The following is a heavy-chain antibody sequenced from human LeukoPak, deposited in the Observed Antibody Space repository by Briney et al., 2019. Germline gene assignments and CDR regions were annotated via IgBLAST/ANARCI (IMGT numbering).Heavy chain of an antibody. CDR2: IIPIFGTA. CDR3: ARDSPITMVRGVQRKNYYYYYMDV. Sequence: SVKVSCKASGGTFSSYAISWVRQAPGQGLEWMGGIIPIFGTANYAQKFQGRVTITTDEATSTAYMELSSLRYEETAVYYCARDSPITMVRGVQRKNYYYYYMDVWGKGTTVTVSS. V-gene: IGHV1-69*05. D-gene: IGHD3-10*01. CDR1: GGTFSSYA. J-gene: IGHJ6*03.